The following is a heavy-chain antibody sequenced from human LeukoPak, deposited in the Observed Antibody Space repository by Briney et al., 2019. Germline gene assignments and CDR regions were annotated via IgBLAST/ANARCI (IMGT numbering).Heavy chain of an antibody. V-gene: IGHV3-23*01. CDR3: ASLRLGGYSGYFPGDYFDY. Sequence: GGSLRLSCAASGFTFSGYAMSWVRQAPGKGLEWVSVISGSDGRTNYADSVKGRFTISRDNAKNSLYLQMNSLRAEDTVVYYCASLRLGGYSGYFPGDYFDYWGQGTLVTVSS. CDR2: ISGSDGRT. J-gene: IGHJ4*02. CDR1: GFTFSGYA. D-gene: IGHD5-12*01.